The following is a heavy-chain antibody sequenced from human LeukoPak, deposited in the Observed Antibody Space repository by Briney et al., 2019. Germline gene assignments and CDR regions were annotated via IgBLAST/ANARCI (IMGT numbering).Heavy chain of an antibody. Sequence: PGGSLRLSCAASGFTFSSYWMHWVRQAPGKGLVWVSRINSDGSSTSYADSVKGRFTISRDNAKNTLYLQMNSLRAEDTAVYYCARGGESSSGWYSNWFDPWGQGTLVTVSS. CDR3: ARGGESSSGWYSNWFDP. CDR2: INSDGSST. D-gene: IGHD6-19*01. J-gene: IGHJ5*02. V-gene: IGHV3-74*01. CDR1: GFTFSSYW.